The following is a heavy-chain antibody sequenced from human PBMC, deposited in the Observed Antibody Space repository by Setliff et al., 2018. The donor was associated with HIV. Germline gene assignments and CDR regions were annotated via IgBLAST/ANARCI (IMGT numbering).Heavy chain of an antibody. Sequence: ASVKVSCKASGGTFSSYAINWVRQAPGQGLEWMGGIIPMFGTLNFAQKFQGGVTITTDESTSTAYMELNSLRSEDTAVYYCARGHSHGYGYSGSYGPFDIWGQGTMVTVSS. D-gene: IGHD1-26*01. CDR1: GGTFSSYA. J-gene: IGHJ3*02. V-gene: IGHV1-69*05. CDR3: ARGHSHGYGYSGSYGPFDI. CDR2: IIPMFGTL.